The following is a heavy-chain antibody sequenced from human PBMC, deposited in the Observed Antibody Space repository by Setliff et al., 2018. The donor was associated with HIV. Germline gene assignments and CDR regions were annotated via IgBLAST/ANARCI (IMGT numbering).Heavy chain of an antibody. D-gene: IGHD4-17*01. V-gene: IGHV3-23*01. CDR1: GFNYNNFA. Sequence: PGGSLRLSCEVSGFNYNNFAMNRVRQAPGKGLEWVSSIGNTGTSSYYADSVKGRFTISRDTSKNTLYLQMNSLKTEDTAVYYCTTVTTTVTYGYWYFDLWGRGTLVTVSS. J-gene: IGHJ2*01. CDR3: TTVTTTVTYGYWYFDL. CDR2: IGNTGTSS.